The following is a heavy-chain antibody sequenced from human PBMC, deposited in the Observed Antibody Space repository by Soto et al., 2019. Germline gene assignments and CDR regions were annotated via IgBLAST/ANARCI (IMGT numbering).Heavy chain of an antibody. D-gene: IGHD6-19*01. V-gene: IGHV4-31*03. CDR2: IFYSGTT. CDR3: ARVGSGWYPSYFDY. J-gene: IGHJ4*02. CDR1: GGPISSDNYH. Sequence: QVQLQESGPGLVKPSQTLSLTCTVSGGPISSDNYHWGWIRQHPGKGLEWIGYIFYSGTTYYNPSLKSRLTISVDTSKNQFSLNLNSVTAADTAVYYCARVGSGWYPSYFDYWGQGTLVTVSS.